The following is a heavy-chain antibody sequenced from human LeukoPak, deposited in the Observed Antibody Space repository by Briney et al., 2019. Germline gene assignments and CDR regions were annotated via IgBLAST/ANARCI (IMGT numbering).Heavy chain of an antibody. CDR1: GYTFTGYY. Sequence: ASVKVSCKASGYTFTGYYMHWVRQAPGQGLEWMGRINPNSGGTNYAQKFQGRVTITRNTSISTAYMELSSLRSEDTAVYYCAFSSVYGGNLDYWGQGTLVTVSS. V-gene: IGHV1-2*06. CDR2: INPNSGGT. CDR3: AFSSVYGGNLDY. D-gene: IGHD4-23*01. J-gene: IGHJ4*02.